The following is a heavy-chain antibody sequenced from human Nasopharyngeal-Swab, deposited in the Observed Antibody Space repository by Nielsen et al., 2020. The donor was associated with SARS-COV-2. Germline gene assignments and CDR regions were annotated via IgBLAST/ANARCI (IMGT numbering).Heavy chain of an antibody. CDR2: INTNTGNP. J-gene: IGHJ3*02. Sequence: WVRQAPGQGLEWMGWINTNTGNPTYAQGFTGRFVFSLDTSVNTAYLQISSLKAEDTAVYYCASHYDSSGYYYRFLGAFDIWGQGTMVTVSS. V-gene: IGHV7-4-1*02. CDR3: ASHYDSSGYYYRFLGAFDI. D-gene: IGHD3-22*01.